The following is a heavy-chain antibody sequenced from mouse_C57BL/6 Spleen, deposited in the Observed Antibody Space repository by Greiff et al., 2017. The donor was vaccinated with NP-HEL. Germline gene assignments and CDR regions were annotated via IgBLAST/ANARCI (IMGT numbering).Heavy chain of an antibody. J-gene: IGHJ2*01. D-gene: IGHD1-1*01. Sequence: QVQLQQPGAELVKPGASVKLSCKASGYTFTSYWMHWVKQRPGQGLEWIGMIHPNSGSTNYNEKFKSKATLTVDKSSSTAYMQLSGLTSEDSAVYYCASRDYYGSPDYWGQGTTLTVSS. V-gene: IGHV1-64*01. CDR2: IHPNSGST. CDR1: GYTFTSYW. CDR3: ASRDYYGSPDY.